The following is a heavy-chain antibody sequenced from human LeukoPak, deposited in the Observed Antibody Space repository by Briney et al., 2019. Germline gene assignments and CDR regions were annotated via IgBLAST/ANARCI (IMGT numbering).Heavy chain of an antibody. CDR1: SDSISNSAYH. J-gene: IGHJ4*02. CDR3: ARSYSGSPIDY. D-gene: IGHD1-26*01. Sequence: PSETLSLTCTVSSDSISNSAYHWGWIRQPPGRGLEWIGTIYYNRGTYYNPSLKSRVTISVDTSKNQFSLKVSSVTAADTAVYYCARSYSGSPIDYWGQGTLVTVST. V-gene: IGHV4-39*01. CDR2: IYYNRGT.